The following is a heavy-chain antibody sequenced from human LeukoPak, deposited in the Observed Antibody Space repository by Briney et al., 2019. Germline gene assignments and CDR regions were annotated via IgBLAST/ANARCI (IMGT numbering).Heavy chain of an antibody. V-gene: IGHV5-51*01. CDR2: IYPGDSET. CDR1: GYTFTNYW. Sequence: GASLQISCKGSGYTFTNYWIGWVRQMPGKGLEWMGIIYPGDSETRYSPSFQGQVTISADRSTSTAYLQWSSLKASDTAMYYCARHSHYDFWSGYLDYWGQGTLVTVSS. J-gene: IGHJ4*02. D-gene: IGHD3-3*01. CDR3: ARHSHYDFWSGYLDY.